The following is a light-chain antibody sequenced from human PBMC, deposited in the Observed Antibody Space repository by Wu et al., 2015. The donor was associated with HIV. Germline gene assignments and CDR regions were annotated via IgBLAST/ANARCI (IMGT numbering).Light chain of an antibody. CDR1: QSVRNY. CDR2: SAS. Sequence: EIVMTQSPATLSVSPGERATLSCRASQSVRNYLAWYQQKPGQAPRLLIYSASTRATGIPARFSGSGSGTEFTLTIGSLQSEDFALYFCQQYNIWPETFGQGDQGGNQT. CDR3: QQYNIWPET. J-gene: IGKJ1*01. V-gene: IGKV3-15*01.